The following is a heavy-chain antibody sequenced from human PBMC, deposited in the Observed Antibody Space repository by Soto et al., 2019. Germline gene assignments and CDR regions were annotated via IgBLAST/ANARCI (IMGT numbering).Heavy chain of an antibody. Sequence: SETLSLTCAVSGGSISSGGYSWSWIRQPPGKGLEWIGYIYHSGSTYYNPSLKSRVTISVDRSKNQFSLKLSSVTAADTAVYYCAVYYYDSSGYYFFDYWGQGTLVTVPQ. CDR2: IYHSGST. V-gene: IGHV4-30-2*01. J-gene: IGHJ4*02. D-gene: IGHD3-22*01. CDR3: AVYYYDSSGYYFFDY. CDR1: GGSISSGGYS.